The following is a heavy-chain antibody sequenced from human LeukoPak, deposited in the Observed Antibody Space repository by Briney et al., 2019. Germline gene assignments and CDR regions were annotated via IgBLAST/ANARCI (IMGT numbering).Heavy chain of an antibody. D-gene: IGHD1-7*01. Sequence: GGSLRFSCAASGFPFSSYAMSWVRQAPGKGLEWVSAISGGGVRTYYADSVKGRFTISRDNSKNTLNLQMHSLRAEDTAIYYCAKDGAGTTRVEYFQHWGQGTLVTVSS. CDR2: ISGGGVRT. CDR3: AKDGAGTTRVEYFQH. J-gene: IGHJ1*01. CDR1: GFPFSSYA. V-gene: IGHV3-23*01.